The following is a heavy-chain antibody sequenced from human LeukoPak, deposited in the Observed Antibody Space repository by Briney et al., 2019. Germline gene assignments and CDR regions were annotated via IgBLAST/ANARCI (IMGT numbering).Heavy chain of an antibody. CDR1: GYTFTNYG. J-gene: IGHJ1*01. D-gene: IGHD6-13*01. V-gene: IGHV1-18*01. CDR3: AKAPYSSSWYGYFQH. CDR2: ISAYNGNT. Sequence: GASVKVSCKASGYTFTNYGFTWVRQAPGQGLEWMGWISAYNGNTNQAQKLQGRFTMTTDTSTNTASMELRSLRSDDTAVYYCAKAPYSSSWYGYFQHWGQGTLVTVSS.